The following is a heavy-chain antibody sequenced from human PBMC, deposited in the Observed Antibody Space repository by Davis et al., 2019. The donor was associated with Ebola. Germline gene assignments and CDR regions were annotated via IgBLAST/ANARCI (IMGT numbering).Heavy chain of an antibody. Sequence: SETLSLTCTVSGGSISSSSYYWGWIRQPPGKGLEWIGSIYYSGSTYYNPSLKSRVTISVDTSKNQFSLKLSSVTAADTAVYYCARPGGFSNPNWGQGTLVTVSS. CDR3: ARPGGFSNPN. D-gene: IGHD1-1*01. CDR2: IYYSGST. V-gene: IGHV4-39*01. J-gene: IGHJ4*02. CDR1: GGSISSSSYY.